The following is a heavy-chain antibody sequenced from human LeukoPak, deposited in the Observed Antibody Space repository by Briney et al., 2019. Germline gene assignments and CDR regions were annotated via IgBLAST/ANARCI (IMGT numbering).Heavy chain of an antibody. V-gene: IGHV4-39*01. CDR1: GGSISSSSYY. Sequence: WETLSLTCTVSGGSISSSSYYWGWIRQPPGKGLEWIGSIYYSGSTYYNLSLKSRVTISVDTSKNQFSLKLSSVTAADTAVYYCAREIAVAWRDFDYWGQGTLVTVSS. D-gene: IGHD6-19*01. CDR2: IYYSGST. CDR3: AREIAVAWRDFDY. J-gene: IGHJ4*02.